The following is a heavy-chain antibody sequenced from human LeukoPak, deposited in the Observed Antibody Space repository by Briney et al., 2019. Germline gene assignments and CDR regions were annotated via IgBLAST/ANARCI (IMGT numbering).Heavy chain of an antibody. CDR2: ISSSSSTI. J-gene: IGHJ6*02. CDR1: GFTFSSYS. Sequence: PGGSLRLSCAPSGFTFSSYSMNWVRQAPGKGLEWVSYISSSSSTIYYADSVKGRFTISRDNSKNTLYLQMNSLRAEDTAVYYCAKSTGISKLGYCSSTSCYPATGYYYGMDVWGQGTTVTVSS. V-gene: IGHV3-48*01. CDR3: AKSTGISKLGYCSSTSCYPATGYYYGMDV. D-gene: IGHD2-2*01.